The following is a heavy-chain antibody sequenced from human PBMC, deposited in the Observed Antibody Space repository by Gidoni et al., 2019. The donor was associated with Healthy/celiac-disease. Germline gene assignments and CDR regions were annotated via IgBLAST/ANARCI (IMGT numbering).Heavy chain of an antibody. D-gene: IGHD3-10*01. J-gene: IGHJ5*01. CDR3: VREGTDGSGISWFDS. CDR1: GCSIRSFY. CDR2: ICSSGST. V-gene: IGHV4-4*07. Sequence: QVQLQESGPGLVKPSETLALTCTVSGCSIRSFYWSWSRQPAGRGLEWIGRICSSGSTTYNPSLKSRGRMSVDTSKNQFSRKLTSVTAADTAVYYCVREGTDGSGISWFDSWGQGTLVTVSS.